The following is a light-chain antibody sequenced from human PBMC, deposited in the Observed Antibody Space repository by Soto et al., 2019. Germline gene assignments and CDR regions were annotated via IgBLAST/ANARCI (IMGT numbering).Light chain of an antibody. CDR2: ATS. V-gene: IGKV1-39*01. CDR3: QQSFGPPYT. J-gene: IGKJ2*01. Sequence: DIQMTQSPSSLSASVGDRVTITCRASQSLGRRLTWYQQKAGVAPKLQIYATSNLQNGVPSRFSGSGSETDFTLTINSLQPEDFATYYCQQSFGPPYTFGQGTKLE. CDR1: QSLGRR.